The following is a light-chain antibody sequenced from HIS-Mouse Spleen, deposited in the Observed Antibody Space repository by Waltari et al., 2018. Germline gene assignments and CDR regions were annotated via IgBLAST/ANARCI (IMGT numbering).Light chain of an antibody. CDR3: SSYTSSSTYV. CDR1: SSYVGGYHY. Sequence: QSALTQPASVSGSPGQSITISCTGTSSYVGGYHYFSWYQQHPGKARKLMIDEVSNPPAGVAYRCSGSKSGNAASLTISGLKAEDEADYYCSSYTSSSTYVIGTGTKVTVL. CDR2: EVS. J-gene: IGLJ1*01. V-gene: IGLV2-14*01.